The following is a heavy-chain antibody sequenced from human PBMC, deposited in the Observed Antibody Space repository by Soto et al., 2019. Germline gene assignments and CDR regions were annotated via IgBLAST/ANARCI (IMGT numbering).Heavy chain of an antibody. V-gene: IGHV3-48*02. CDR2: ISPRGDNI. CDR1: GFSLAHFP. J-gene: IGHJ4*02. D-gene: IGHD6-19*01. Sequence: GSLRLSCVASGFSLAHFPMNWVRQTPGKGLEWISYISPRGDNIYYAESVKGRFTISRDNARNSLFPQMNSLRDEDAALYYCAKGPYPNIGWPYYFDSWGPGVPVTVSS. CDR3: AKGPYPNIGWPYYFDS.